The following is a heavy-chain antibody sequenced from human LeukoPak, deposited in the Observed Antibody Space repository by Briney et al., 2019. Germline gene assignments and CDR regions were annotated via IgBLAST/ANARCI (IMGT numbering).Heavy chain of an antibody. CDR3: ASKMARRAFDI. CDR2: INHSGST. CDR1: GGSFSGYY. Sequence: PSETLSLTCAVYGGSFSGYYWSWIRQPPGEGLEWVGEINHSGSTNYNPSLKSRVTIPVGTSKNQFSLKLSSVTAADTAVYYCASKMARRAFDIWGQGTMVTVSS. J-gene: IGHJ3*02. V-gene: IGHV4-34*01. D-gene: IGHD5-24*01.